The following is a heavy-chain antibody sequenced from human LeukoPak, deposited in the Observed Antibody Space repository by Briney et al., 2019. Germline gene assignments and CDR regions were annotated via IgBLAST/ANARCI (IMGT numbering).Heavy chain of an antibody. V-gene: IGHV3-64D*06. Sequence: GGSLRLSCSASGFTFSSYAMHWVRQAPGKGLEHVSAISSNGGSTYYADSVKGRFTISRDNSKNTLYPQMSSLRAEDTAVYYCVKDSSGWTGYFQHWGQGTLVTVSS. CDR1: GFTFSSYA. CDR3: VKDSSGWTGYFQH. D-gene: IGHD6-19*01. CDR2: ISSNGGST. J-gene: IGHJ1*01.